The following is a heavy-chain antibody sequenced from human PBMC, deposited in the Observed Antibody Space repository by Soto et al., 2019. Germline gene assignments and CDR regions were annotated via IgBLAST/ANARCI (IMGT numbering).Heavy chain of an antibody. V-gene: IGHV3-23*01. CDR3: AKGCRGGYSAISYNYSDG. CDR1: GFTFSGYA. D-gene: IGHD6-13*01. Sequence: EVQLLESGGGLVQPGGSLRLSCAASGFTFSGYAMSWVRQAPGKGLEWVSGISGSGGNTYYADSVKGRFTISRDKSKNTLYLQMNSLSAEDTAVDYCAKGCRGGYSAISYNYSDGWGKGTTVTVCS. CDR2: ISGSGGNT. J-gene: IGHJ6*03.